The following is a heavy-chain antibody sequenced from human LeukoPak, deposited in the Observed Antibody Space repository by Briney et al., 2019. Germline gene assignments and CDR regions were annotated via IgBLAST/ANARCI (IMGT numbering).Heavy chain of an antibody. V-gene: IGHV3-33*01. Sequence: PGRSLRLSCAASGFTFSSYGMHWVRQAPGRGLEWVSIIWYDGSNKYYADSVKGRFTISRDNSKDTLYLLMNSLRAEDTAVYYCAREKDSYNDYWGQGTLVTVSS. J-gene: IGHJ4*02. CDR3: AREKDSYNDY. CDR1: GFTFSSYG. CDR2: IWYDGSNK. D-gene: IGHD5-24*01.